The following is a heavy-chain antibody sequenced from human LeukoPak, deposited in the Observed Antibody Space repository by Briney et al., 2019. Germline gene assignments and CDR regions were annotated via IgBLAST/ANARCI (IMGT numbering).Heavy chain of an antibody. CDR2: ISDRGGTT. CDR3: AKVTSAGSCYQSDY. CDR1: GFTFSSYA. V-gene: IGHV3-23*01. D-gene: IGHD2-15*01. Sequence: GGSLRLSCAASGFTFSSYAMAWVRQAPGKGLEWVSGISDRGGTTYYADSVEGRFTISRDNSKNTLYLQMNNLGAEDTAVYSCAKVTSAGSCYQSDYWGQGTLVTVSS. J-gene: IGHJ4*02.